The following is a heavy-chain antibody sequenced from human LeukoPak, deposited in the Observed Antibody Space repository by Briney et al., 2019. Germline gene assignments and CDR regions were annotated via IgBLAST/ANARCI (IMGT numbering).Heavy chain of an antibody. D-gene: IGHD6-13*01. J-gene: IGHJ4*02. Sequence: PGGSLRLSCAASGFTFSGYWMSWVRRAPGKGLEWVANIKQDGSDKYYVDSVKGRFTISRDNAKNSLYLQMNSLRAEDTAVYYCARVGSSSSWYVLRPVDSWGQGTLVTVSS. CDR1: GFTFSGYW. V-gene: IGHV3-7*03. CDR3: ARVGSSSSWYVLRPVDS. CDR2: IKQDGSDK.